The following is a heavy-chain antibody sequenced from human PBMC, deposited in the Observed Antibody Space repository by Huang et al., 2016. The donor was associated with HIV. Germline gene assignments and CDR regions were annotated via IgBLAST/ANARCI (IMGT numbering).Heavy chain of an antibody. Sequence: QVQLVQSGAEVKKPGASVRVSCKGSGYTFTSDYMHWVRQGPGQGLAWMGIINSLGGSTNYAQKFQGRVTMTRDTSTSTVYMELSNLRSEDTAVYYCARETRGFGMDVWGKGTTVAVSS. V-gene: IGHV1-46*03. J-gene: IGHJ6*04. CDR1: GYTFTSDY. CDR2: INSLGGST. CDR3: ARETRGFGMDV. D-gene: IGHD1-1*01.